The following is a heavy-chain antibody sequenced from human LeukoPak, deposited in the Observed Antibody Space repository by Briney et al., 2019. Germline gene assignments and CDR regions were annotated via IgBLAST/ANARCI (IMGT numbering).Heavy chain of an antibody. Sequence: GGSLSLSCAPSGFTFSSYWMTWVRQAPGKGLEWVANIKQDGREKNYVDSVKGRFTISRDNARNSLYLQMNSLRAEDTGVYYCARGNWEPSDYWGQGTLVTVSS. D-gene: IGHD7-27*01. CDR3: ARGNWEPSDY. CDR1: GFTFSSYW. V-gene: IGHV3-7*04. CDR2: IKQDGREK. J-gene: IGHJ4*02.